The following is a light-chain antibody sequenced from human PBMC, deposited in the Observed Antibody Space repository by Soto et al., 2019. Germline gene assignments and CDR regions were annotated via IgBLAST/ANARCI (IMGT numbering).Light chain of an antibody. J-gene: IGLJ3*02. CDR2: DVI. Sequence: QSVLTQPPSVSGSPGQSVTISCTVTSSDVGAYEHVSWYQLAPGTAPKLLISDVINRPSGVPDRFSGSKSGNTPSLTISGLQAEDEADYYCGLFTSSATWVFGGGTKLTVL. CDR1: SSDVGAYEH. V-gene: IGLV2-18*01. CDR3: GLFTSSATWV.